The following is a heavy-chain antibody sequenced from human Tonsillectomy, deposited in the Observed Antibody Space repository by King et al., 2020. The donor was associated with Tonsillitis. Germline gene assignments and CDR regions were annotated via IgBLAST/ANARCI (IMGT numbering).Heavy chain of an antibody. J-gene: IGHJ4*02. V-gene: IGHV3-15*01. CDR3: TTAVGVTGMDS. Sequence: VQLVESGGGLVEPGGSLKISCAASGFPFSNAWMTWVRQAPGKGLEWVDRIKSEGDGGTIDYAPPVKGRFIISRDDSKNTVSLQMDSLKTEDTGIYYCTTAVGVTGMDSWGQGTLVTVSS. CDR1: GFPFSNAW. CDR2: IKSEGDGGTI. D-gene: IGHD1-26*01.